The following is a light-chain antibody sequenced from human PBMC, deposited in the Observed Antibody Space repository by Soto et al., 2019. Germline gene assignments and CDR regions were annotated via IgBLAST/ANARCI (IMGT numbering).Light chain of an antibody. CDR3: WSYTGTTSFV. CDR1: SNDIGGYNY. CDR2: DVS. V-gene: IGLV2-14*03. Sequence: QSALTQPASVSGSPGQSITISCTGTSNDIGGYNYVSWLQQHPGKAPKFILYDVSHRSSGVSNRLSGSKSGNTASLTISGLQAEDEADYYCWSYTGTTSFVFGTGTKLTVL. J-gene: IGLJ1*01.